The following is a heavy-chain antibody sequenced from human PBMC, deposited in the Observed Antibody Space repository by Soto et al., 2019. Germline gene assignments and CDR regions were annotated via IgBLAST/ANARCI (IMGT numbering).Heavy chain of an antibody. J-gene: IGHJ4*02. CDR3: ARDRAYSSGWYLQSSCY. V-gene: IGHV3-23*01. CDR2: ISGSGGST. CDR1: EFTFSSYA. Sequence: GGSLRLSCAASEFTFSSYAMSGVRQAPGKGLEWVSSISGSGGSTYYGDSVKGRFTISRDNSKNTLYLQMNSLRAEDTAVYYCARDRAYSSGWYLQSSCYWGQGTLVTVS. D-gene: IGHD6-19*01.